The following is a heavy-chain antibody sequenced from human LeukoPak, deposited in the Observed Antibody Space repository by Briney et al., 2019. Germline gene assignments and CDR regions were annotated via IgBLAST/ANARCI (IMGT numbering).Heavy chain of an antibody. Sequence: SQTLSLTCTVSGGSISSGGYYWSWIRQHPGKGLEWIGYIYYSGSTYYNPSLKSRVTISVDTSKNQFSLKLSSVTAADTAVYYCARGPAALLFYFDYWGQGTQVTVSS. D-gene: IGHD6-13*01. CDR1: GGSISSGGYY. V-gene: IGHV4-31*03. CDR2: IYYSGST. J-gene: IGHJ4*02. CDR3: ARGPAALLFYFDY.